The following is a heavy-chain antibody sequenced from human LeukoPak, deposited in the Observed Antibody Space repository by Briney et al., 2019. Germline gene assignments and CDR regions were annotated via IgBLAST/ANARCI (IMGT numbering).Heavy chain of an antibody. D-gene: IGHD2-21*02. CDR1: GFTFSSYS. J-gene: IGHJ4*02. V-gene: IGHV3-48*02. CDR3: ARASETFVVVTAISFDY. Sequence: PGGSLRLSCAASGFTFSSYSMNWVRQAPGKGLEWVSYISSSSSTIYYADSVKGRFTISRDNAKNSLYLQMNSLRDEDTAVYYCARASETFVVVTAISFDYWGQGTLATVSS. CDR2: ISSSSSTI.